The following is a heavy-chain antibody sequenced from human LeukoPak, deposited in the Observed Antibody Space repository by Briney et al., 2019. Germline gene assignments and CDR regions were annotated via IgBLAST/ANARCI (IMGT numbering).Heavy chain of an antibody. D-gene: IGHD3-9*01. CDR1: GGSVNSHY. CDR2: IYYSGST. Sequence: SETLSLTCTVSGGSVNSHYWGWIRQPPGKGLEWIGSIYYSGSTYYNLSLKSRVTISVDTSKNQFSLKLSSVTAADTAVYYCARRVANWLSPFVDVWGKGPRSPSPQ. CDR3: ARRVANWLSPFVDV. V-gene: IGHV4-39*01. J-gene: IGHJ6*01.